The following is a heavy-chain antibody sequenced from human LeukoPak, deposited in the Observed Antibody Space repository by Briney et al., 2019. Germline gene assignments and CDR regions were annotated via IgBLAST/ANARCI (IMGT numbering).Heavy chain of an antibody. J-gene: IGHJ4*02. Sequence: GGSLRLSCAASRFTFSSYGMHWVRQAPGKGLEWVAVIWYDGSNKYYADSVKGRFTISRDNSKNTLYLQMNSLRAEDTAVYYCAKDLAAADLDYWGQGTLVTVSS. D-gene: IGHD6-13*01. CDR1: RFTFSSYG. V-gene: IGHV3-33*06. CDR3: AKDLAAADLDY. CDR2: IWYDGSNK.